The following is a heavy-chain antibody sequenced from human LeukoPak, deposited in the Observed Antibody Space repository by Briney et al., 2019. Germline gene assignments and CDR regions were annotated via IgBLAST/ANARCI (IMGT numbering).Heavy chain of an antibody. J-gene: IGHJ4*02. CDR2: IFPSGGEI. V-gene: IGHV3-23*01. CDR1: GFTFSNYW. D-gene: IGHD2-8*02. Sequence: GGSLRLSCAASGFTFSNYWMHWVRQAPGKGLEWVSSIFPSGGEIHYADSVRGRFTISRDNSKSTLSLQMNSLRAEDTAIYYCATYRQVLLPFESWGQGTLVTVSS. CDR3: ATYRQVLLPFES.